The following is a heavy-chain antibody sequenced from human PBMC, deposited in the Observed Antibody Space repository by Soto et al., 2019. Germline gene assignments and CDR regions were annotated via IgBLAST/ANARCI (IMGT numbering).Heavy chain of an antibody. CDR2: ISASGGNT. V-gene: IGHV3-23*01. CDR3: EKEEGSRLPFDY. Sequence: GGSLRLSCAASGFTFSSYGMGWVRQAPGKGLKWVSAISASGGNTYYAESVKGRFTISRDNSTNTLYLQMNSLRAEDTALYFCEKEEGSRLPFDYWGQGTLVTVSS. J-gene: IGHJ4*02. CDR1: GFTFSSYG.